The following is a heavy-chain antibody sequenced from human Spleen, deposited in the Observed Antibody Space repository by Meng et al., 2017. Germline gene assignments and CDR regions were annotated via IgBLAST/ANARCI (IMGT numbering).Heavy chain of an antibody. Sequence: QVQLQESGPGLGKPSQTLSLTCTVSGGSISSGDYYWSWIRQPPGKGLEWSGYIYYSGSTYYNPSLKSRVTISVDTSKNQFSLKLSSVTAADTAVYYCARDYGDYWSTLDYWGQGTLVTVSS. CDR1: GGSISSGDYY. V-gene: IGHV4-30-4*01. CDR3: ARDYGDYWSTLDY. CDR2: IYYSGST. D-gene: IGHD4-17*01. J-gene: IGHJ4*02.